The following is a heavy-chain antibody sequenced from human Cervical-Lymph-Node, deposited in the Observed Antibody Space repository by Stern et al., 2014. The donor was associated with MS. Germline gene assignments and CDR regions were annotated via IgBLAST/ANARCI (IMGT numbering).Heavy chain of an antibody. Sequence: QVTLKESGPALVKPTQTLTLTCTFSGFSLTTSAMSVSWIRQPPGKALEWLARIDWDGYKCYTTSLRTRLTISKATSSNQVVLILTDMDPVDTATYYCARMTGRGDYYYYSGLDVWGQGTTVTVSS. V-gene: IGHV2-70*04. CDR1: GFSLTTSAMS. D-gene: IGHD3-10*01. CDR3: ARMTGRGDYYYYSGLDV. CDR2: IDWDGYK. J-gene: IGHJ6*02.